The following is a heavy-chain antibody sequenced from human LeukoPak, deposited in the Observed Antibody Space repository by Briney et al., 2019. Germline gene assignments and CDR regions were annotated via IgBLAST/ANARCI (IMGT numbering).Heavy chain of an antibody. CDR3: AGGYYFDY. V-gene: IGHV3-30*02. CDR2: IRYDGSNK. D-gene: IGHD6-13*01. Sequence: GGSLRLSCAASGFTFSGSVMHWVRQAPGKGLEWVAFIRYDGSNKYYADSVKGRFTISRDNSKNTLYLQMNSLRAEDTAVYYCAGGYYFDYWGQGTLVTVSS. CDR1: GFTFSGSV. J-gene: IGHJ4*02.